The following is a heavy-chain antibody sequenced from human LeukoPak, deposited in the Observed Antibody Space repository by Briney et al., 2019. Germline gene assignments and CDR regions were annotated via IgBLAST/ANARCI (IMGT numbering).Heavy chain of an antibody. CDR2: ISGSGGRT. Sequence: GGSLRLSCAASGFTFSSYGMSWVRQAPGKGLEWVSAISGSGGRTYYADSVKGRFTISRDNSKNTLYLQVNSLRADDTAVYYCARDIRMASFDYWGQGTLVTVSS. CDR3: ARDIRMASFDY. J-gene: IGHJ4*02. CDR1: GFTFSSYG. D-gene: IGHD5-24*01. V-gene: IGHV3-23*01.